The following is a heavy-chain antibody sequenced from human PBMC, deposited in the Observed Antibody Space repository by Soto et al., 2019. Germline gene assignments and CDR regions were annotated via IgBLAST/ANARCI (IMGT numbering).Heavy chain of an antibody. CDR3: ARGVPGHYGFDV. J-gene: IGHJ3*01. D-gene: IGHD1-1*01. CDR2: IKYDGGSA. V-gene: IGHV3-74*01. CDR1: GFTFSSYW. Sequence: EVQLVESGGGLVQPGGSLRLSCEASGFTFSSYWMHWVRQAPGKGLVWVSRIKYDGGSANYADSVKGRFTISRDNAENTVYLQMNSLRAEDTAVYYCARGVPGHYGFDVWGQGTMVTVSS.